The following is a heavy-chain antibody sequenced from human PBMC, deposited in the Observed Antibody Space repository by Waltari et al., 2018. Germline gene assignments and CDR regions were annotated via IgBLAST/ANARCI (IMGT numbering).Heavy chain of an antibody. D-gene: IGHD1-26*01. CDR1: GGSFSGYY. CDR3: ARAWISLILGATSAFDI. J-gene: IGHJ3*02. V-gene: IGHV4-34*01. Sequence: QVQLQQWGAGLLKPSETLSLTCAVYGGSFSGYYWSWIRQPPGKGLEWIGEINHSGSTNYNPSLKSRVTISVDTSKNQFSLKLSSVTTADTAVHYCARAWISLILGATSAFDIWGQGTMVTVS. CDR2: INHSGST.